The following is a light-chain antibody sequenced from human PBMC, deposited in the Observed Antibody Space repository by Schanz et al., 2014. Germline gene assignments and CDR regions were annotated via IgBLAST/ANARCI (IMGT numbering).Light chain of an antibody. CDR1: QSVSSSY. CDR2: DAS. CDR3: QQYYSTPIT. Sequence: EIVMTQSPATLSVSPGERATLSCRASQSVSSSYLAWYQQKPGQAPRLLIYDASNRATGIPARFSGSGSGTEFTLTISSLQSEDVAVYYCQQYYSTPITFGQGTRLEIK. V-gene: IGKV3D-15*01. J-gene: IGKJ5*01.